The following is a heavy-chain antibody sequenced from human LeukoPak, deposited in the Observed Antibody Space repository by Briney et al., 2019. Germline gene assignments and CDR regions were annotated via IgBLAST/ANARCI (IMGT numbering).Heavy chain of an antibody. D-gene: IGHD3-10*01. V-gene: IGHV3-23*01. J-gene: IGHJ4*02. CDR2: ISDNT. CDR3: AKGQGSGIYKYYFDY. CDR1: GFTFSMYA. Sequence: GGSLRLSCAVSGFTFSMYAMAWVRQAPGKGLEWVSGISDNTYYADSVRGRFTITRDNSKNTLYLQMNSLRAEDTAVYYCAKGQGSGIYKYYFDYWGQGTLVTVSS.